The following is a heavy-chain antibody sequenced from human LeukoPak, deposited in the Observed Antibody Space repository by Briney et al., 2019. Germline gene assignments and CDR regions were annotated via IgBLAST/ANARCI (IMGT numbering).Heavy chain of an antibody. CDR2: VNQDGREK. CDR1: GFTFSCYA. J-gene: IGHJ4*02. CDR3: AKGRDYGDY. V-gene: IGHV3-7*01. Sequence: PGGSLRLSCAASGFTFSCYAMRWVRQAPGKGLQWVVNVNQDGREKYYMDSMKGRLNISRDNTENSVFLQLTSLRPEDTGIYFCAKGRDYGDYWGQGTLVAVSS.